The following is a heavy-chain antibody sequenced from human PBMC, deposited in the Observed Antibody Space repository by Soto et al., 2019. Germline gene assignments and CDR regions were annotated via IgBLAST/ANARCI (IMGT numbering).Heavy chain of an antibody. D-gene: IGHD2-15*01. V-gene: IGHV3-21*01. CDR2: ISSTSIYI. CDR1: GFTFSDYS. CDR3: ARDANLVDS. Sequence: LRLSCAASGFTFSDYSMTWVRQAPGKGLEWVSSISSTSIYIFYADSVKGRFTIFRDNAKNSLYLQMNSLRAEDTAVYYCARDANLVDSWGQGTLVTVSS. J-gene: IGHJ4*02.